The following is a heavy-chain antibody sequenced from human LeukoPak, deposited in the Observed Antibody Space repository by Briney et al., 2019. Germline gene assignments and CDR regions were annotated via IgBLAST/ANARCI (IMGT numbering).Heavy chain of an antibody. Sequence: TSETLSLTCTVSGGSISSSSYYWGWIRQPPGKGLEWIGSIYYSGSTYYNPSLKSRVTISVDTSKNQFSLKLSSVTAADTAVYYCASGTTYYYGSGSYPLGYWGQGTLVTVSS. D-gene: IGHD3-10*01. CDR2: IYYSGST. CDR1: GGSISSSSYY. CDR3: ASGTTYYYGSGSYPLGY. V-gene: IGHV4-39*07. J-gene: IGHJ4*02.